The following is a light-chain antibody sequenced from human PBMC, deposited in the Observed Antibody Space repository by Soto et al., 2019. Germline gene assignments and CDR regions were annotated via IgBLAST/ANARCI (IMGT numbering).Light chain of an antibody. CDR2: DAS. V-gene: IGKV1-5*01. J-gene: IGKJ1*01. CDR3: QQYKSDWT. Sequence: DIQMTQSPSSLSASVGDRVTIACRASQSIRRCLAWYQHKPGKAPKLLIYDASSLASGVPSRFSGSGSGTEFTLTISSLEPDDLATYYCQQYKSDWTFGQGTKVDIK. CDR1: QSIRRC.